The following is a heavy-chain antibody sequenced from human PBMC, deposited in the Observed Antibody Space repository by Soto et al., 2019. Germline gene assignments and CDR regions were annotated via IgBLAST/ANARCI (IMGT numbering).Heavy chain of an antibody. Sequence: ASVKVSCMASGYTFTSYGISWVRQAPGQGLEWMGWISAYNGNTNYAQKLQGRVAMTTDTSTSTAYMELRSLRSDDTAVYYCARDKVGADTWFDPWGQGTLVTVSS. CDR2: ISAYNGNT. CDR1: GYTFTSYG. V-gene: IGHV1-18*01. CDR3: ARDKVGADTWFDP. D-gene: IGHD1-26*01. J-gene: IGHJ5*02.